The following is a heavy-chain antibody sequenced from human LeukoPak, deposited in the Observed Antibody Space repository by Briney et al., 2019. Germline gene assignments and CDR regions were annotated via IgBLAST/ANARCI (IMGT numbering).Heavy chain of an antibody. Sequence: ASVKVSCKASGYTFTSYYMHWVRQAPGQGLEWMGIINPSGGSTSYAQKFQGRVTMTRDTSTSTVYMELSSLRSEDTAVYYCARDGSWYYYDSSGLRDAFDIWGQGTMVAVSS. V-gene: IGHV1-46*01. D-gene: IGHD3-22*01. CDR3: ARDGSWYYYDSSGLRDAFDI. CDR2: INPSGGST. J-gene: IGHJ3*02. CDR1: GYTFTSYY.